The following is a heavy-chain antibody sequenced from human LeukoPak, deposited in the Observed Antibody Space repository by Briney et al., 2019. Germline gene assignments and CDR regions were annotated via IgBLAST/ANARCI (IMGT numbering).Heavy chain of an antibody. Sequence: NPGGSLRLSCAASGFTFSSYSMNWVRQAPGKGLEWVSSISSSSSYIYYADSVKGRFTISRDNAKNSLYLQMNSLRAGDTAVYYCARDRGLAFDIWGQGTMVTVSS. V-gene: IGHV3-21*01. J-gene: IGHJ3*02. D-gene: IGHD5-24*01. CDR1: GFTFSSYS. CDR2: ISSSSSYI. CDR3: ARDRGLAFDI.